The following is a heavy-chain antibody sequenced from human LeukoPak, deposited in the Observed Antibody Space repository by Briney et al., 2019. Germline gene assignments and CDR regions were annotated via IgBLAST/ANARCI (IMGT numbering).Heavy chain of an antibody. CDR2: IKEDGTEK. CDR3: ARRFSHGSIGY. V-gene: IGHV3-7*04. D-gene: IGHD5-24*01. Sequence: GGSLRLSCAASGFTFSSYWMTWVRQAPGKGLEWVANIKEDGTEKYYVDSVKGRFTISRDNAKNSLYLQMNSLRAEDTAVYYCARRFSHGSIGYWGQGILVTVSS. CDR1: GFTFSSYW. J-gene: IGHJ4*02.